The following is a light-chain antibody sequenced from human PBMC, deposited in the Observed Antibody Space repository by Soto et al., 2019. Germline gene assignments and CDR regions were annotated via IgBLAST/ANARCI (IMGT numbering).Light chain of an antibody. CDR2: DVS. V-gene: IGLV2-11*01. CDR3: CSYAGSYYV. J-gene: IGLJ1*01. Sequence: QSALTQPRSVSGSPGQSVTISCTGTSSDVGGYNYVSWYQQHPGKAPKLMIDDVSKRPSGVPDRFSGSKSGNTASLTISGLQAEDEDDYYCCSYAGSYYVFGTGTKLTVL. CDR1: SSDVGGYNY.